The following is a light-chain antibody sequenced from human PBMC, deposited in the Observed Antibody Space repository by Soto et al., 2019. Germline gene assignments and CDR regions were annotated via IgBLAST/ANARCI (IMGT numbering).Light chain of an antibody. J-gene: IGKJ2*01. CDR3: QQANDFPYT. V-gene: IGKV1-12*01. CDR2: AAS. Sequence: DIQMTQSPSSVSASVGDTVNITCRASHVISNWLAWYQQKARKAPKLLIYAASRLQSGVPSRFSGSGSGPDLTLNISGLQPEDVASYYCQQANDFPYTFGQGTTLQI. CDR1: HVISNW.